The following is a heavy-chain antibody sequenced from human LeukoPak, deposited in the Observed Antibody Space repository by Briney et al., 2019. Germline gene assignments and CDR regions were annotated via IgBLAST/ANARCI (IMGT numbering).Heavy chain of an antibody. CDR1: GYTFTSYD. J-gene: IGHJ3*02. Sequence: GSVKVSCKASGYTFTSYDINWVRQATGQGLEWMGWMNPNSGNTGYAQKFQGRVTMTRNTSISTAYMELSSLRSEDTAVYYCAYISSIAARPLAVAFDIWGQGTMVTVSS. CDR2: MNPNSGNT. V-gene: IGHV1-8*01. D-gene: IGHD6-6*01. CDR3: AYISSIAARPLAVAFDI.